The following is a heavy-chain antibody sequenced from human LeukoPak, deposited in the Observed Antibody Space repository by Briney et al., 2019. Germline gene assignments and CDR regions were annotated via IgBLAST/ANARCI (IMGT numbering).Heavy chain of an antibody. J-gene: IGHJ4*02. Sequence: PGGSLRFSCAASGFSFSSYGVHWVRQAPGKGLEWVAFIRYDGTDKYYADSVKGRFTISRDNSKSTLYLQMNSLRAEDTAVYYCALKSPPSSGWPLGHWGQGTLVTVSS. V-gene: IGHV3-30*02. CDR3: ALKSPPSSGWPLGH. CDR2: IRYDGTDK. CDR1: GFSFSSYG. D-gene: IGHD6-19*01.